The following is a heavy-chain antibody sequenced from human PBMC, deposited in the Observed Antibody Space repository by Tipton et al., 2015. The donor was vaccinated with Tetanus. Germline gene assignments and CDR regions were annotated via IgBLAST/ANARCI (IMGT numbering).Heavy chain of an antibody. CDR1: GFSFGNYK. Sequence: SLRLSCEVSGFSFGNYKMNWVRQGPGRGLEWVSSISSTSRYINYADSVKDRFTISRDNAKNSLFLEMNSLRADDTAVYYCVREDGGPTLDYFDSWGQGALVIVSA. CDR2: ISSTSRYI. J-gene: IGHJ4*02. D-gene: IGHD3-16*01. CDR3: VREDGGPTLDYFDS. V-gene: IGHV3-21*01.